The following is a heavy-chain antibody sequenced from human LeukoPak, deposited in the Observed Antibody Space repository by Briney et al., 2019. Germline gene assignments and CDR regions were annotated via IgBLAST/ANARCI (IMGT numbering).Heavy chain of an antibody. V-gene: IGHV3-53*01. Sequence: GGSLRLSCAASGFTFSSYWMHWVRQAPGKGLEWVSIIYSGGRTYYADSAKGRFTISRDIFKNTVYLQMNSLRAEDTAVYYCAREGATTAFDYWGQGTLVTVSS. CDR3: AREGATTAFDY. CDR2: IYSGGRT. D-gene: IGHD1-26*01. CDR1: GFTFSSYW. J-gene: IGHJ4*02.